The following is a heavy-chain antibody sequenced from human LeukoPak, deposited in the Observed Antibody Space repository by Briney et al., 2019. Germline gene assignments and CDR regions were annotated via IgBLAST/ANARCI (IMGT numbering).Heavy chain of an antibody. Sequence: SQTLSLTCAVSGGSISSGGSSWSWIRRPPGKGLEWIGYIYHSGSTYYNPSLKSRVTISVDRSKNQFSLKLSSVTAADTAVYYCARAIVGAFDIWGQGTMVTVSS. CDR1: GGSISSGGSS. J-gene: IGHJ3*02. V-gene: IGHV4-30-2*01. CDR3: ARAIVGAFDI. CDR2: IYHSGST. D-gene: IGHD2/OR15-2a*01.